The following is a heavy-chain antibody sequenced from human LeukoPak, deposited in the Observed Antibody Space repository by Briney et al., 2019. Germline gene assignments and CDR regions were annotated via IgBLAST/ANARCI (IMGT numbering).Heavy chain of an antibody. Sequence: GGSLRLSCAASRFTFSRSWMSWVRQAPGKGLEWVANINQDGSEEYYVGSVEGRFTISRDNAKSSLYLQMNSLRAEDTAVYYCTSRVTQHKYFGPWGQGSLVTVS. D-gene: IGHD4-17*01. J-gene: IGHJ5*02. CDR1: RFTFSRSW. V-gene: IGHV3-7*01. CDR3: TSRVTQHKYFGP. CDR2: INQDGSEE.